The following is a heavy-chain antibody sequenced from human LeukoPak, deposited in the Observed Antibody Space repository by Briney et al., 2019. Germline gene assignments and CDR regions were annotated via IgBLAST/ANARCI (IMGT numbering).Heavy chain of an antibody. V-gene: IGHV4-39*01. Sequence: NPSETLSLTCTVSGGSISSSSYYWGWIRQPPGKGLEWVGSIYYSGSTYYNPSLKSRVTISVDTSKNQFSLKLSSVTAADTAVYYCARLPRRSGRPIDYWGQGTLVTVSS. CDR1: GGSISSSSYY. J-gene: IGHJ4*02. D-gene: IGHD3-10*01. CDR3: ARLPRRSGRPIDY. CDR2: IYYSGST.